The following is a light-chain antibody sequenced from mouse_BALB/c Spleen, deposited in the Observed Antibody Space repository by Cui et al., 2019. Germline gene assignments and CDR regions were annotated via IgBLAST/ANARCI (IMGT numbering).Light chain of an antibody. V-gene: IGKV2-137*01. CDR1: KSLLHSNGNTY. Sequence: DIVQTQAELPVPVTPGESLSLSCRSSKSLLHSNGNTYWYWFPQRPCQSPQLLMYRMSNLASGGPDRFSGSGSGTAFTLRIRRVEAEGVGGYFCMQHLEYPYTFGGGTKLEIK. J-gene: IGKJ2*01. CDR3: MQHLEYPYT. CDR2: RMS.